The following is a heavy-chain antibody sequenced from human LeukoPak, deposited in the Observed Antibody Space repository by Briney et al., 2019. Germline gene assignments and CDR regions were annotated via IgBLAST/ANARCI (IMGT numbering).Heavy chain of an antibody. J-gene: IGHJ5*02. V-gene: IGHV3-21*01. D-gene: IGHD2-15*01. Sequence: GGSLRLSCAASGFTFNRYNMNWVRRAPGKGLEWVSSISTSSSYIYYADSVRGRFTISRDDAKNSLYLQMNSLRAEDTAVYSCARGADGVSSNSRGWFDPWGQGTLVTVSS. CDR1: GFTFNRYN. CDR3: ARGADGVSSNSRGWFDP. CDR2: ISTSSSYI.